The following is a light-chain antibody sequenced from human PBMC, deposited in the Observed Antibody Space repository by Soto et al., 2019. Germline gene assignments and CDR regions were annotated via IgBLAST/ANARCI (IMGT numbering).Light chain of an antibody. CDR1: HSISTW. V-gene: IGKV1-5*03. J-gene: IGKJ1*01. CDR3: QHYNSYPWS. Sequence: DIQMTQSPSTMSASVGDRVTITCRASHSISTWLDWYQQKAGKASKLLIYKASSLESGVPSRFSGRGSGTEFTLTISSLQPDDFATYYCQHYNSYPWSFGQGTKVEIK. CDR2: KAS.